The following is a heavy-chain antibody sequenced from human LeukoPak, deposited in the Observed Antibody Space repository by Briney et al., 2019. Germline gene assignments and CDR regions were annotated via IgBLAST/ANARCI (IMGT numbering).Heavy chain of an antibody. CDR1: GGSLSGYY. J-gene: IGHJ3*02. Sequence: SETLSLTCAVYGGSLSGYYWSWIRQPPGKGLEWIGEINYSGSTNYNPSLKSRVTISVDTSKNQFSVKLSSVTAADTAVYYCARYHQPLLVYSYGSFDAFDIWGQGTMVTVSS. CDR3: ARYHQPLLVYSYGSFDAFDI. D-gene: IGHD5-18*01. V-gene: IGHV4-34*01. CDR2: INYSGST.